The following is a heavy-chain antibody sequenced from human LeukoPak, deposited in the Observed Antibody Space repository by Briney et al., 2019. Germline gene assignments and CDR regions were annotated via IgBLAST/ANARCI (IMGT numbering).Heavy chain of an antibody. D-gene: IGHD5-12*01. J-gene: IGHJ4*02. CDR2: ISSSSSHI. V-gene: IGHV3-21*01. CDR3: ARGLGYDDY. Sequence: GGSLRLSCAASGFTFSGYGMNWVRQAPGKGLEWVSSISSSSSHIYYADSLKGRFTISRDNAKNSLYLQMNTLRAEDTAVYYCARGLGYDDYWGQGTLVTVSS. CDR1: GFTFSGYG.